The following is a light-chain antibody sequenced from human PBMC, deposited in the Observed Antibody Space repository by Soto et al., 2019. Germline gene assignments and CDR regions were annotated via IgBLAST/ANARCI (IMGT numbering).Light chain of an antibody. Sequence: EIVLTQSPATLSLSPGERGTLSCRASQSVSSYLAWYQQKPGQAPRLLIYDASNRATGIPARFSGSGSGTDFTLTISSLEPEDFAVYDCQQLSNWPKTFGQGTKVEIK. V-gene: IGKV3-11*01. CDR1: QSVSSY. CDR3: QQLSNWPKT. CDR2: DAS. J-gene: IGKJ1*01.